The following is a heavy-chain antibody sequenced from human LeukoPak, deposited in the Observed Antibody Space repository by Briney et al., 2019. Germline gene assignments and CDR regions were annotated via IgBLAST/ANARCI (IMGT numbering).Heavy chain of an antibody. CDR2: IVANGDTT. Sequence: GGSLRLSCAASGFTFSNYAMSWVRQAPGRGLEWVSTIVANGDTTYYADSVKGRFTISRDNSKDTLYVQMNSLRADDTALYYCAKGTRSSFRGYFEYRGQGTLVTVSP. D-gene: IGHD2-2*01. V-gene: IGHV3-23*01. CDR1: GFTFSNYA. CDR3: AKGTRSSFRGYFEY. J-gene: IGHJ4*02.